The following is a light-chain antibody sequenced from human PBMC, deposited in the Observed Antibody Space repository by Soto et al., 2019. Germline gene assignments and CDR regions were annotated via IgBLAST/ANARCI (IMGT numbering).Light chain of an antibody. J-gene: IGKJ1*01. CDR2: TTS. Sequence: EIVMTQSPATLSVSPGERITISCRASKTVGSNLAWYKQKPGQAPRLLIYTTSSRATGVPAKFSGSGSGTEFTLTIDSLQSEDFVLYYCQQYNSWPRTFGQGTRVEIK. V-gene: IGKV3-15*01. CDR3: QQYNSWPRT. CDR1: KTVGSN.